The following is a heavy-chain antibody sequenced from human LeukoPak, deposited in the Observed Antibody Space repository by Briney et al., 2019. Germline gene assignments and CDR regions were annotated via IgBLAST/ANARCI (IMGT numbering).Heavy chain of an antibody. J-gene: IGHJ4*02. Sequence: GGSLRLSCAASGFTFSSYGMHWVRQAPGKGLEWVSYISSSGSTIYYADSVKGRFTISRDNAKNSLYLQMNSLRAEDTAVYYCARDANTAMANFDYWGQGTLVTVSS. CDR3: ARDANTAMANFDY. V-gene: IGHV3-48*04. D-gene: IGHD5-18*01. CDR1: GFTFSSYG. CDR2: ISSSGSTI.